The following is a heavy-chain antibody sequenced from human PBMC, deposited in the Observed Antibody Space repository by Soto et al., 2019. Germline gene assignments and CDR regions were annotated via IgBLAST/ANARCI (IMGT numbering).Heavy chain of an antibody. CDR2: ISASGGAT. D-gene: IGHD3-16*02. CDR1: RITFNTYA. CDR3: ATTASLRLGELSPFDF. J-gene: IGHJ4*02. Sequence: GGSLRLSCAASRITFNTYAMNWVRQAPGKGLEWVSSISASGGATYYADSVKGRFTISRDNSKDTLYLQMNSLRADDTAIYYCATTASLRLGELSPFDFWGQGTLVTVSS. V-gene: IGHV3-23*01.